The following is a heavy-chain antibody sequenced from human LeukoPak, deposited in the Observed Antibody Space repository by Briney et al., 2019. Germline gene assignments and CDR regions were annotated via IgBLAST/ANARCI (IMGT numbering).Heavy chain of an antibody. V-gene: IGHV3-21*01. Sequence: GGSLTLSCAAPESIFSRHTMNWVRQAPGKGLEWVSSIGSGSSNIKYADSAKGRFSISRDNAKSSLYLHINSLRDEDMGVYYCAREFDSIGRFDCCGHGTLVTVPA. D-gene: IGHD6-6*01. J-gene: IGHJ4*01. CDR2: IGSGSSNI. CDR1: ESIFSRHT. CDR3: AREFDSIGRFDC.